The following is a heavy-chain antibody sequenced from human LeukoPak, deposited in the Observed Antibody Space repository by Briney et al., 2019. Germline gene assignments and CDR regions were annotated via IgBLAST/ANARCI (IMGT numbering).Heavy chain of an antibody. J-gene: IGHJ3*02. Sequence: GASVKVSCKASGYTFTSYGISWVRQAPGQGLEWMGWISAYNGNTNYAQKLQGRVTTTTDTSTSTAYMELRSLRSDDAAVYYCAREIGEWYYDSSEQMGVAFDIWGQGTMVTVSS. V-gene: IGHV1-18*01. CDR3: AREIGEWYYDSSEQMGVAFDI. CDR1: GYTFTSYG. CDR2: ISAYNGNT. D-gene: IGHD3-22*01.